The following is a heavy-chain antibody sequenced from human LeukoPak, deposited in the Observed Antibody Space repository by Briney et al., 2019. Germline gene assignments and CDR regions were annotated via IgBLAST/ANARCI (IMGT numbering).Heavy chain of an antibody. CDR3: AREDSSGYYYQYYFDY. CDR1: GFTFSSYA. J-gene: IGHJ4*02. Sequence: GGSLRLSCAASGFTFSSYAMHWVRQAPGKGLEWVAVISYDGSNKYYADSVKGRFTISRDNSKNTLYLQMSSLRAEDTAVYYCAREDSSGYYYQYYFDYWGQGTLVTVSS. D-gene: IGHD3-22*01. V-gene: IGHV3-30-3*01. CDR2: ISYDGSNK.